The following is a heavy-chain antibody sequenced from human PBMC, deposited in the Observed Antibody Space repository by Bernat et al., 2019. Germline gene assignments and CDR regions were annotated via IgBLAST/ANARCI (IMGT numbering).Heavy chain of an antibody. CDR3: ARAGPSSPGTQMVQGVIIFGAKGFDY. J-gene: IGHJ4*02. CDR1: GFTFSSYA. Sequence: QVQLVESGGGVVQPGRSLRLSCAASGFTFSSYAMHWVRQAPGKGLEWVAVISYDGSNKYYADSVKGRFTISRDNSKNTLYLQMNSLRAEDTAVYYCARAGPSSPGTQMVQGVIIFGAKGFDYWGQGTLVTVSS. CDR2: ISYDGSNK. V-gene: IGHV3-30-3*01. D-gene: IGHD3-10*01.